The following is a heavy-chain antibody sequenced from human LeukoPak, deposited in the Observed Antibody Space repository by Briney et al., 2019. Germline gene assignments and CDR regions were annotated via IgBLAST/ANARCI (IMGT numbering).Heavy chain of an antibody. Sequence: GGSLRLSCAASGFSFSKYKMNWVRQAPGKGLECVSHITTSGGTAYYADSLKGRFTISRDNAKNSLYLQMNSLRAEDTAVYYCARDGQRWPIYYWGQGTLVTVSS. CDR1: GFSFSKYK. V-gene: IGHV3-48*03. CDR2: ITTSGGTA. CDR3: ARDGQRWPIYY. J-gene: IGHJ4*02. D-gene: IGHD6-19*01.